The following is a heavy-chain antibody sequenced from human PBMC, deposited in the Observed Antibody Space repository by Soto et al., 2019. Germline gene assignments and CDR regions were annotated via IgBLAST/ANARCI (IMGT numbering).Heavy chain of an antibody. V-gene: IGHV3-33*01. J-gene: IGHJ4*02. D-gene: IGHD4-17*01. CDR1: GFTFSSYG. CDR3: ARERHGDYVEYFDY. CDR2: IWYDGSNK. Sequence: QVQLVESGGGVVQPGRSLRLSCAASGFTFSSYGMHWVRQAPGKGLEWVAVIWYDGSNKYYADSVKGRFTISRDNSKNTLYLQMNSLRAEDTAVYYCARERHGDYVEYFDYWGQGTLVTVSS.